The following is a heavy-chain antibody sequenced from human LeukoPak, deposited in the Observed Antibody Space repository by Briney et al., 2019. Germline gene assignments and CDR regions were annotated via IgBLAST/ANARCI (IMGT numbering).Heavy chain of an antibody. V-gene: IGHV1-46*01. CDR2: INPRSGKT. D-gene: IGHD2-2*01. CDR3: ATIGAIIAFDYGLDV. Sequence: ASVKVSCKTSGYTFGSNYLHWVRQAPGQGLEWMGVINPRSGKTSYSQKFQGRLSMTSDTSTGTVYMHLSRLRSDDTAVYYCATIGAIIAFDYGLDVWGQGTTVTVSS. J-gene: IGHJ6*02. CDR1: GYTFGSNY.